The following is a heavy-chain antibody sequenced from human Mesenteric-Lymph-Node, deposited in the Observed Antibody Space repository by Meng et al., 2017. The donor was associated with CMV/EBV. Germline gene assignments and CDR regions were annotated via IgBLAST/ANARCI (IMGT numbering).Heavy chain of an antibody. J-gene: IGHJ5*02. CDR2: ISGSGGST. D-gene: IGHD3-3*01. CDR3: AKDIRITIFGVVIGGFDP. CDR1: FTFSSYA. Sequence: FTFSSYAMSWVRQAPGKGLEWVSAISGSGGSTYYANYVKGRFTISRDNSKTTLYLQMNSLRAEDTAVYYCAKDIRITIFGVVIGGFDPWGQGTLVTVSS. V-gene: IGHV3-23*01.